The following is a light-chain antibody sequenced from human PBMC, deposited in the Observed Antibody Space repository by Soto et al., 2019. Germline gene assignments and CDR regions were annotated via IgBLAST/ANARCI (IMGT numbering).Light chain of an antibody. J-gene: IGLJ1*01. V-gene: IGLV2-11*01. CDR3: CSYATQYTYV. CDR1: SSDVGGYNY. Sequence: QSALTQPRSVSASPGQSVTISCTGGSSDVGGYNYVSWYQQHPGKAPNLVIYDVSKRPSGLPDRFSGSKSGNTASLTISGLQAEDEADYYCCSYATQYTYVFGTGTKVTVL. CDR2: DVS.